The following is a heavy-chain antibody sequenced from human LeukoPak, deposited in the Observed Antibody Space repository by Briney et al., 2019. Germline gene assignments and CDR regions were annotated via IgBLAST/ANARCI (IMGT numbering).Heavy chain of an antibody. V-gene: IGHV3-30-3*01. CDR1: GFSFSSNW. CDR3: ARDYWWNYDY. J-gene: IGHJ4*02. Sequence: GGSLRLSCAAPGFSFSSNWMGWVRQAPGKGLEWVAVISKDGSDKYYPGSVRGRFTISRDNSKNTIYLQMDSLRAEDTAIYYCARDYWWNYDYWGQGTLVTVSS. CDR2: ISKDGSDK. D-gene: IGHD1-7*01.